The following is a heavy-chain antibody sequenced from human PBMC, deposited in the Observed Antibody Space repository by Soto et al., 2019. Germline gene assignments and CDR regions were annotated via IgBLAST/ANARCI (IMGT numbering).Heavy chain of an antibody. D-gene: IGHD6-19*01. J-gene: IGHJ4*02. CDR3: AKPLTGYSSGWYYFDY. V-gene: IGHV3-23*01. CDR1: GFTFSSYA. Sequence: PGGSLRLSCAASGFTFSSYAMSWVRQAPGKGLEWVSAVSGSGGSTYYADSVKGQFTISRDNSKNTLYLQMNSLRAEDTAVYYCAKPLTGYSSGWYYFDYWGQGTLVTVSS. CDR2: VSGSGGST.